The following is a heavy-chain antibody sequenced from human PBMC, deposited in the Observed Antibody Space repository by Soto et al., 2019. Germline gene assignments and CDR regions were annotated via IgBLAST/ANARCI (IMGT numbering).Heavy chain of an antibody. CDR3: ARGRDEYKLVNV. CDR2: IHPSGST. Sequence: QVQLQQWGAGLLKPSETLSLTCAVSGGSLSDYYWPWIRQSPGKGLEWIGEIHPSGSTYYNPSLRSRVTISVSTSKNQFSLKLTSLTAADTAIYYCARGRDEYKLVNVWCHGTTVTVSS. V-gene: IGHV4-34*01. J-gene: IGHJ6*02. D-gene: IGHD1-1*01. CDR1: GGSLSDYY.